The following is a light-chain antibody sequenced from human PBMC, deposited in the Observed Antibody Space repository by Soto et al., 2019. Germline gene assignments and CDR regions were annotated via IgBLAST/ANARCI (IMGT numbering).Light chain of an antibody. V-gene: IGKV3-20*01. CDR2: GAS. Sequence: ETVLTQTRAKQSWAPGESTTRSWTSRQSVSSSYLAWYQQKPGQAPRLLIYGASSRATGIPDRFSGSGSGTDFTLTICRLEPEDFAVYYCQQYGSSPPITFGRGTRLEIK. J-gene: IGKJ5*01. CDR3: QQYGSSPPIT. CDR1: QSVSSSY.